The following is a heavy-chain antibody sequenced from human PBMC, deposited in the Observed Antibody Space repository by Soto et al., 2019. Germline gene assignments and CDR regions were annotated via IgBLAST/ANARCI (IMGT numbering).Heavy chain of an antibody. CDR2: INPNSGGT. Sequence: ASVKVSCKASGYTFTGYYMHWVRQAPGQGLEWMGWINPNSGGTNYAQKFQGWVTMTRDTSISTAYMELSRLRSDDTAVYYCARAYGKDYYDSSSPYKNDAFDIWGQGTMVTVSS. J-gene: IGHJ3*02. V-gene: IGHV1-2*04. CDR3: ARAYGKDYYDSSSPYKNDAFDI. CDR1: GYTFTGYY. D-gene: IGHD3-22*01.